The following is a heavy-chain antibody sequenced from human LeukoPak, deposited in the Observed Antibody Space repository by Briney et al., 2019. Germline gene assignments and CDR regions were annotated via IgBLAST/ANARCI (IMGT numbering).Heavy chain of an antibody. D-gene: IGHD3-16*01. Sequence: SETLSLTCSVSGGSVSRTYYSWGWIRQPPGKGLEWIGSIDYRGGTHFSPSLESRVTISVDTSQNQFSLRLMSVTAADTGVYYRARQELWFRSWGQGTLVTVSS. CDR2: IDYRGGT. V-gene: IGHV4-39*01. J-gene: IGHJ4*02. CDR1: GGSVSRTYYS. CDR3: ARQELWFRS.